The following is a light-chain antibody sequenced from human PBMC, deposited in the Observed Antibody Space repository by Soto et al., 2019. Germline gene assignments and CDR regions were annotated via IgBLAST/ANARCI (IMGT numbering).Light chain of an antibody. CDR3: CSYAGRYIYV. V-gene: IGLV2-11*01. J-gene: IGLJ1*01. CDR1: NTDIGTYNY. CDR2: DVN. Sequence: QSVLTQPPSVSGAPGQSVTISCTGTNTDIGTYNYVSWYQQHPGKAPKLMIYDVNKRPSGVPDRFSGSKSGNTASLTISGLQAEDEADYYCCSYAGRYIYVFGTGTKVTVL.